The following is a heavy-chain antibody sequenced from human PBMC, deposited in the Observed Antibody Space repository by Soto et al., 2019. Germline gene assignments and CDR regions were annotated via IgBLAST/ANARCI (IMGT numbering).Heavy chain of an antibody. J-gene: IGHJ4*02. CDR2: IYYSGST. V-gene: IGHV4-30-4*01. CDR1: GGSISSGDYY. Sequence: PSETLSLTCTVSGGSISSGDYYWSWIRQPPGKGLEWIGYIYYSGSTYYNPSLKSRVTISVDTSKNQFSLKLSSVTAADTAVYYCARGARYYEFWSAPLIDYWGQGTLVTVSS. D-gene: IGHD3-3*01. CDR3: ARGARYYEFWSAPLIDY.